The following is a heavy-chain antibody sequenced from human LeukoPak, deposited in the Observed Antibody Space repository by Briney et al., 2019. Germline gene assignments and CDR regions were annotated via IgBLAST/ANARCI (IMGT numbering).Heavy chain of an antibody. CDR3: AKDLRFDP. CDR2: ISGGGGST. V-gene: IGHV3-23*01. J-gene: IGHJ5*02. Sequence: PGGSLRLSCAASGFTFTSYSMNWVRQAPGKGLEWVSTISGGGGSTYYADSVKGRFTISRDNSKNTLYLQVNSLRAEDTAVYYCAKDLRFDPWGQGTLVTVSS. CDR1: GFTFTSYS.